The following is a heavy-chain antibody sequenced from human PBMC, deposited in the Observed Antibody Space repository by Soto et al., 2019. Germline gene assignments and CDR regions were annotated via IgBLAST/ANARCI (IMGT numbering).Heavy chain of an antibody. V-gene: IGHV1-69*01. J-gene: IGHJ4*02. CDR2: IIPIFGTA. CDR3: AGGPGVTIFGVVIPHPQDY. D-gene: IGHD3-3*01. Sequence: QVQLVQSGAEVKKPGSSVKVSCKASGGTFSSYAISWVRQAPGQGLEWMGGIIPIFGTANYAQKFQGRGPSTADESTSTAYMELSSLRCDDTAVYYCAGGPGVTIFGVVIPHPQDYWGQGTLVTVSS. CDR1: GGTFSSYA.